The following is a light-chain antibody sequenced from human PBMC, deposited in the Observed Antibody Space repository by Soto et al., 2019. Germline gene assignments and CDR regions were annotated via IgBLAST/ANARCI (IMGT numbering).Light chain of an antibody. J-gene: IGKJ1*01. V-gene: IGKV1-5*03. CDR3: QHYNSYSEA. CDR2: KAS. Sequence: IQMTHAPSSLSVSLGDIVTITCRASQTISSWLAWYQQKPGKAPKLLIYKASNLKSGVPSRFSGSGSGTEFTLTISSLQPDDFATYYCQHYNSYSEAFGQGTKVDIK. CDR1: QTISSW.